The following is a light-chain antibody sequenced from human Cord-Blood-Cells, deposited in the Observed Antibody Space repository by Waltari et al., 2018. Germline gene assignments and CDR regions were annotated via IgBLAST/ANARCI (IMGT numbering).Light chain of an antibody. Sequence: QSALTQPASVSGSPGQSITISCTGTSSDVGGYNYVSWYQQHPGKDPKLMVYEVSNRPSGVSTRFSGSKAGNTASLTISGLQAEDEADYYCSSYTRSSTYVFGTGTKVTVL. J-gene: IGLJ1*01. CDR1: SSDVGGYNY. CDR2: EVS. V-gene: IGLV2-14*01. CDR3: SSYTRSSTYV.